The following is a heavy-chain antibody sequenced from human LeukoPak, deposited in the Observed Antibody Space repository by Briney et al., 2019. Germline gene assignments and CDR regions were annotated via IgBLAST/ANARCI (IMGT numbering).Heavy chain of an antibody. CDR2: IGTTGDT. J-gene: IGHJ5*02. D-gene: IGHD1-1*01. CDR1: GFTFSRYD. Sequence: GGSLRLSCAASGFTFSRYDMHWVRQGTGKGLEWVSGIGTTGDTHYPDSVKGRFTISRENAKDSLYLQMNSLRAGDTAVYYCARGSKINPRSWDDVGWFDPWGQGTLVIVSS. V-gene: IGHV3-13*01. CDR3: ARGSKINPRSWDDVGWFDP.